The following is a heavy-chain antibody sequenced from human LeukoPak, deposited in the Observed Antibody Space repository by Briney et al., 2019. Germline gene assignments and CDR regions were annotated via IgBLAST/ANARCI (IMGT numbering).Heavy chain of an antibody. D-gene: IGHD3-22*01. CDR2: IKSDGST. CDR1: GCTFSSYW. CDR3: ARAPSEIGGYYPEYFRH. Sequence: GGSLRLSCAASGCTFSSYWMHWVRQAPGKGLVWVSRIKSDGSTNYADSVKGRFTISRDNAKNTLSLQMNSLSAEDTGVYYCARAPSEIGGYYPEYFRHWGQGTLVTVSS. J-gene: IGHJ1*01. V-gene: IGHV3-74*01.